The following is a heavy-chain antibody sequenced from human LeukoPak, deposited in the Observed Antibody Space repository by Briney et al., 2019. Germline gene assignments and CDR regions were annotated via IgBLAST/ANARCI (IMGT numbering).Heavy chain of an antibody. CDR2: ISSSGSTI. V-gene: IGHV3-11*01. Sequence: GGSLRLSCAASRFTFSDYYMSWIRQASGKGLEWVSYISSSGSTIYYADSVKGRFTISRDNAKNSLYLQMNSLRAEDTAVYYCARGRYSSSWYRFDYWGQGTLVTVSS. D-gene: IGHD6-13*01. J-gene: IGHJ4*02. CDR1: RFTFSDYY. CDR3: ARGRYSSSWYRFDY.